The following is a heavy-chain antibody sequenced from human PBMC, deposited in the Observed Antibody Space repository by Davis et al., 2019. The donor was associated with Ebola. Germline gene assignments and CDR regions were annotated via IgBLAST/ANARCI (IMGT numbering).Heavy chain of an antibody. V-gene: IGHV1-2*02. CDR3: ARDQDYDFWSGYYYGMDV. J-gene: IGHJ6*02. D-gene: IGHD3-3*01. CDR1: GYTFTGYY. Sequence: AASVKVSCKASGYTFTGYYLHWVRHAPGQGLEWMGWVNPNSGGTKCAQKFQGRVTMTRDTSISTVYMELSRLRSDDTAVYYCARDQDYDFWSGYYYGMDVWGQGTTVTVSS. CDR2: VNPNSGGT.